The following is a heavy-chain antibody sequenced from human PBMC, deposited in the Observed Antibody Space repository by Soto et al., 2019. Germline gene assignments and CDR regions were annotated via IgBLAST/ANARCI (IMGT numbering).Heavy chain of an antibody. Sequence: GGSLSLSCAASGFTFSNAWMNWVRQAPGKGLEWVSVIYSGGSTYYADSVKGRFTISRDNSKNTLYLQMNSLRAEDTAVYYCARQYYYDSSGYFSGASDIWGQGTMVTVSS. V-gene: IGHV3-66*04. J-gene: IGHJ3*02. CDR2: IYSGGST. CDR3: ARQYYYDSSGYFSGASDI. D-gene: IGHD3-22*01. CDR1: GFTFSNAW.